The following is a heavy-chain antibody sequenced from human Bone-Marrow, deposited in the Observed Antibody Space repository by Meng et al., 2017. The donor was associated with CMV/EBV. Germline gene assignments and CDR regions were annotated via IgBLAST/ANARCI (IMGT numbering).Heavy chain of an antibody. CDR3: PTPFYYDSTGPTPFDN. D-gene: IGHD3-22*01. CDR2: INQDGSEK. Sequence: GGSLRLSCAASGFIFSSYWMTWVRQAPGKGLEWVANINQDGSEKKYVDSVKGRFTISRDNARDSLYLQMNSLRAEDTAVYYGPTPFYYDSTGPTPFDNWGQGTLVTFSS. V-gene: IGHV3-7*01. J-gene: IGHJ4*02. CDR1: GFIFSSYW.